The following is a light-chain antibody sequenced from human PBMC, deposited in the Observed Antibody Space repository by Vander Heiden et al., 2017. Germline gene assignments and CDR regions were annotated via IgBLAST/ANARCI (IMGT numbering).Light chain of an antibody. J-gene: IGLJ2*01. Sequence: QAVLTQPSSLSASPGASASLTCTLRSDIDVSIYSIYWYQQKPGSRPQYLLTYKSDSDNRQGSGVPSRFSGSKDASANAGILLISGLQFEDEADYYCMIWHSDAVVFGGGTKLTVL. CDR1: SDIDVSIYS. CDR3: MIWHSDAVV. CDR2: YKSDSDN. V-gene: IGLV5-45*03.